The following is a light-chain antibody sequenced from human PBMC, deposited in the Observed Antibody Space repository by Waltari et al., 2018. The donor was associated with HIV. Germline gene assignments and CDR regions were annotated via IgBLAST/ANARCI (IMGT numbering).Light chain of an antibody. CDR1: SLRHYS. CDR2: DKN. Sequence: SSELTQHPALSVALGPTVRLTCQGDSLRHYSVTWYQQKPGQAPLLVIYDKNNRPSGIPDRFSGSSSGNTASLTITGTQAEDEAYYYCNSRDNIGNLVFFGGGTKLTVL. V-gene: IGLV3-19*01. J-gene: IGLJ2*01. CDR3: NSRDNIGNLVF.